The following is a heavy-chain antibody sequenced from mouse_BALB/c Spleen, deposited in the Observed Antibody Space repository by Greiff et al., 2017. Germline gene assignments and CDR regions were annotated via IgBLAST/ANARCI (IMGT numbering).Heavy chain of an antibody. J-gene: IGHJ4*01. CDR3: ARETARAYYYAMDY. CDR1: GFSLTGYG. CDR2: IWGDGST. D-gene: IGHD3-2*01. V-gene: IGHV2-6-7*01. Sequence: VQVVESGPGLVAPSQSLSITCTVSGFSLTGYGVNWVRQPPGKGLEWLGMIWGDGSTDYNSALKSRLSISKNNSKSQVFLKMNSLQTDDTARYYCARETARAYYYAMDYWGQGTSVTVSS.